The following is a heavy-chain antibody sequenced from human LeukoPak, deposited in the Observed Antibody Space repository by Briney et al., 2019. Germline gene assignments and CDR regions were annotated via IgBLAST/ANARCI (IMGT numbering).Heavy chain of an antibody. CDR1: GFTFSSYA. CDR3: ARVWFGELGPSDY. J-gene: IGHJ4*02. V-gene: IGHV3-23*01. Sequence: PGGSLRLSCAASGFTFSSYAMSWVRQAPGKGLEWVSAISGSGGSTYYADSVKGRFTISRDNSKNTLYLQMNSRRAEDTAVYYCARVWFGELGPSDYWGQGTLVTVSS. CDR2: ISGSGGST. D-gene: IGHD3-10*01.